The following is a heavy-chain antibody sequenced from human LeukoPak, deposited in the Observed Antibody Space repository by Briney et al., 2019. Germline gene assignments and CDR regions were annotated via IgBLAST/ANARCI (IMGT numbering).Heavy chain of an antibody. CDR3: ARDEVPAVYYYYYYMDV. Sequence: PGGSLRLSCAASGFAFSSYNMKWVRQAPGKGLEWVSYISSSSSTIYYADSVKGRFTISRDNAKDSLYLQMNSLRAEDTAVYYCARDEVPAVYYYYYYMDVWGKGTTVTVSS. V-gene: IGHV3-48*01. CDR2: ISSSSSTI. J-gene: IGHJ6*03. D-gene: IGHD2-2*01. CDR1: GFAFSSYN.